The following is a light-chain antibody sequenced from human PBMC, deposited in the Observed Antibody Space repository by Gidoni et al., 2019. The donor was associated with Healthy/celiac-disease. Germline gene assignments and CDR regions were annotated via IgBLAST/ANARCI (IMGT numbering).Light chain of an antibody. V-gene: IGKV1-13*02. Sequence: AIQLTQSPSSLSASVGDRVTITCRASQGISSALAWYQQKPGKAPKLLIYDASSLESGVPSRFSGSGSGTDFTLNISSLQPEDFATYYCQQFNSYPFTFGQGKRLEIK. CDR2: DAS. J-gene: IGKJ5*01. CDR1: QGISSA. CDR3: QQFNSYPFT.